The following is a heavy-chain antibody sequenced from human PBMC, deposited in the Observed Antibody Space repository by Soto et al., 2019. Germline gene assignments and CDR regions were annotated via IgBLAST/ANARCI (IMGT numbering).Heavy chain of an antibody. V-gene: IGHV4-34*01. CDR1: GGSFSGHY. J-gene: IGHJ6*02. Sequence: SETLSLTCAVYGGSFSGHYWSWIRQPPGKGLEWIGEINHSGSTNYNPSLKSRVTISVDTSKNQLSLKLSSVTAADTAVYYCARDVWLLYYYYGMDVWGQGTTVT. D-gene: IGHD3-22*01. CDR2: INHSGST. CDR3: ARDVWLLYYYYGMDV.